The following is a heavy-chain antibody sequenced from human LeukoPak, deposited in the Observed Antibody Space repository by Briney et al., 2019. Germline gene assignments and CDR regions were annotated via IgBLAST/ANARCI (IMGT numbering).Heavy chain of an antibody. D-gene: IGHD2-2*02. Sequence: SHTLSLTCTLSGASITSSSYYWAWLRQPPWKGLELIVSIYYSGSTYYYPSLKTPFTISVDTSNNLFSLKLSSVNAADTAVYYCARGPFGKYCSSTSCYKSPMIDYWGQGTLVTVSS. CDR3: ARGPFGKYCSSTSCYKSPMIDY. CDR2: IYYSGST. V-gene: IGHV4-39*07. J-gene: IGHJ4*02. CDR1: GASITSSSYY.